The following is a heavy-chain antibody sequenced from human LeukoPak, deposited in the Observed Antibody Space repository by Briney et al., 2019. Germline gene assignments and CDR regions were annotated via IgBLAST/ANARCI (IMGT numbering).Heavy chain of an antibody. CDR2: IKEGGSEK. Sequence: GGSLRLSCGASGFTFNYFWMSWVRQAPGKGLEWVANIKEGGSEKHYVASVKGRFTLSRDNAKKSLYLEMNSLRAEDTAVYYCARDSASCRGCAFDIWGQGTMVTVSS. CDR1: GFTFNYFW. D-gene: IGHD2-2*01. J-gene: IGHJ3*02. V-gene: IGHV3-7*01. CDR3: ARDSASCRGCAFDI.